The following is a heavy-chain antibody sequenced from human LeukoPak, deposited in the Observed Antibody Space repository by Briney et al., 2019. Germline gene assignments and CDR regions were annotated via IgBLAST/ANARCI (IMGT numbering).Heavy chain of an antibody. CDR1: GFTFSNAW. J-gene: IGHJ4*02. CDR3: TTIASYGPYDY. V-gene: IGHV3-15*01. CDR2: IQSKADGGTT. Sequence: RPGGSLRLSCAASGFTFSNAWMSWVRQAPGKGLEWVGRIQSKADGGTTDYAAPVKGRFTISRDDSKNTVYLQMNSLKTEDTAAYYCTTIASYGPYDYWGQGTLVTVSS. D-gene: IGHD5-18*01.